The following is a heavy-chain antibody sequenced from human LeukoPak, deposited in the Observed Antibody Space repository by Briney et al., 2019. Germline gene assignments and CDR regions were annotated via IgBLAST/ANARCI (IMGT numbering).Heavy chain of an antibody. Sequence: SETLSLACTVSGGSISSYYWSWIRQPPGKGLEWIGYIYYSGSTNYNPSLKSRVPISVDTSKNQFSLKLSSVTAADTAVYYCAGHHPRNTVDFWGQGTLVTVSS. CDR3: AGHHPRNTVDF. CDR2: IYYSGST. D-gene: IGHD2/OR15-2a*01. V-gene: IGHV4-59*01. CDR1: GGSISSYY. J-gene: IGHJ4*02.